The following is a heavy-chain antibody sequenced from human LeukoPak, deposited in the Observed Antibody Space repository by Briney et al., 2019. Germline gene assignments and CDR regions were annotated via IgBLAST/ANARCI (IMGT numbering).Heavy chain of an antibody. CDR3: ARVGHIVAAGTYDY. J-gene: IGHJ4*02. Sequence: SETLSLTCTVSGDSISSYYWSWIRQPPGKGLEWVGNIFYSGSPNYNPSLKSRVTTSFDTSKNQFSLKLSFVTAADTAVYYCARVGHIVAAGTYDYWGQGTLVTVSS. D-gene: IGHD6-13*01. CDR1: GDSISSYY. CDR2: IFYSGSP. V-gene: IGHV4-59*12.